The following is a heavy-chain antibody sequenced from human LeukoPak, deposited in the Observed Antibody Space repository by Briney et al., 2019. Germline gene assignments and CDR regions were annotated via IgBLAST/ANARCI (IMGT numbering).Heavy chain of an antibody. J-gene: IGHJ6*02. CDR1: GYSFTSYW. Sequence: GESLKISCKGSGYSFTSYWISWVRQMPGKGLEWMGIIYPGDSDTRYSPSFQGQVTISADKSISTAYLQWSSLKASDTAMYYCARAQQYYYYGMDVWGQGTTVTVSS. CDR2: IYPGDSDT. CDR3: ARAQQYYYYGMDV. D-gene: IGHD1/OR15-1a*01. V-gene: IGHV5-51*01.